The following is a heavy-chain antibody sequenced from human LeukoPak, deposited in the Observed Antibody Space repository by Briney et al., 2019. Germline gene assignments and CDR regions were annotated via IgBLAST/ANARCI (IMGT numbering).Heavy chain of an antibody. CDR1: GFTFSSYS. Sequence: GGSLRLSCAASGFTFSSYSMNWVRQAPGKGLEWCSSISSSSSYIYYADSVKGRFTISRDDAKNSLYLQMNRLRAEDTAVYYCAELGITMIGGVWGKGTTVTISS. CDR3: AELGITMIGGV. V-gene: IGHV3-21*01. J-gene: IGHJ6*04. CDR2: ISSSSSYI. D-gene: IGHD3-10*02.